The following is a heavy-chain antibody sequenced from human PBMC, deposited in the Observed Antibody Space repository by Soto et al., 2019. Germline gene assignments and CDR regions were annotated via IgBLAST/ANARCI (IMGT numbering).Heavy chain of an antibody. Sequence: SLRLSCAASGFTFSSYGMHWVRQAPGKGLEWVAVIWYDGSNKYYADSVKGRFTISRDNSKNTLYLQMNSLRAEDTAVYYCARDGGWLQFREVFDYWGQGTLVTVSS. CDR3: ARDGGWLQFREVFDY. CDR1: GFTFSSYG. D-gene: IGHD5-12*01. CDR2: IWYDGSNK. V-gene: IGHV3-33*01. J-gene: IGHJ4*02.